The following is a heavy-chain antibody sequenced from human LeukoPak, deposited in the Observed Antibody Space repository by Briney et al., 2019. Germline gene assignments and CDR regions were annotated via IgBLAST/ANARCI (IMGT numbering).Heavy chain of an antibody. J-gene: IGHJ3*02. Sequence: PETLSITCTVSGGAISSYYWSWIRQPPGKGVECIGYIDYSGSTSYNPSLKSRVTISLDTSKNQFSLKLSSVTAADTAVYYCARLASDAFDIWGQGTMVTVSS. CDR1: GGAISSYY. CDR2: IDYSGST. V-gene: IGHV4-59*08. CDR3: ARLASDAFDI. D-gene: IGHD2-21*01.